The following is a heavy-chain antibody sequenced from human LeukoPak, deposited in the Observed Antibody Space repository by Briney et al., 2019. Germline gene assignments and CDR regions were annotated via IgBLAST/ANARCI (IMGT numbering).Heavy chain of an antibody. CDR3: AREGRGDSYGYPN. D-gene: IGHD5-18*01. CDR1: GGSISSGDYY. Sequence: PSQTLSLTCTVSGGSISSGDYYWSWIRQPPGKGLEWIGYIYYSGSTYYNPSLKSRVTISVDTSKNQFSLKLSSVTAADTAVYYCAREGRGDSYGYPNWGQGTLVTVSS. J-gene: IGHJ4*02. V-gene: IGHV4-30-4*01. CDR2: IYYSGST.